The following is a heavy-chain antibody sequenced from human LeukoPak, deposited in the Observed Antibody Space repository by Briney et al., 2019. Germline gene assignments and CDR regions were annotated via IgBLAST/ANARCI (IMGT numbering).Heavy chain of an antibody. CDR2: ITYDGSNK. J-gene: IGHJ4*02. D-gene: IGHD2-2*02. V-gene: IGHV3-30*04. Sequence: GGSLRLSCAASGFNFSHYAMHWVRQAPGKGLEWVTLITYDGSNKHYADAVKGRFTISRDRPKNTMNLQMNSLRAEDTAVYYCSRDHGSSISCYNYWGQGTLVTVSS. CDR1: GFNFSHYA. CDR3: SRDHGSSISCYNY.